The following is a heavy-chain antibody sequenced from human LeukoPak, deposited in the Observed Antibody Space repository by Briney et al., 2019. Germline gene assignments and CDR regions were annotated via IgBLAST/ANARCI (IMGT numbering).Heavy chain of an antibody. CDR1: GGSISSSSYY. J-gene: IGHJ6*03. CDR3: AREIGGYSYGYRRTHFYFYMDV. Sequence: PSETLSLTCTVSGGSISSSSYYWGWIRQPPGKGLEWIGSIYYSGSTYYNPSLKSRVTLSVDTSKNQFSLKLSSVTAADTAVCYCAREIGGYSYGYRRTHFYFYMDVWGKGTTVTISS. CDR2: IYYSGST. V-gene: IGHV4-39*07. D-gene: IGHD5-18*01.